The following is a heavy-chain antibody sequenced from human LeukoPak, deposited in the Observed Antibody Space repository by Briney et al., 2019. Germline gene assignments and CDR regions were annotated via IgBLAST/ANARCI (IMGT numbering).Heavy chain of an antibody. CDR1: GGSFSSYY. J-gene: IGHJ6*02. CDR3: ARRKFWSGYYYYYYYGMDV. CDR2: INHSGST. V-gene: IGHV4-34*01. D-gene: IGHD3-3*01. Sequence: SETLSLTCAVYGGSFSSYYWSWIRQPPGKGLEWIGEINHSGSTNYNPSLKSRVTISVDTSKNQFSLKLSSVTAADTAVYYCARRKFWSGYYYYYYYGMDVWGQGTTVTVSS.